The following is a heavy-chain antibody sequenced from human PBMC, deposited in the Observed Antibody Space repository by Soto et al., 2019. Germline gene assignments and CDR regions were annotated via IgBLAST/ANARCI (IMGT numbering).Heavy chain of an antibody. J-gene: IGHJ4*02. Sequence: ASMKVSCKASGYTFTGYYMHWVRQAPGQGLEWMGWINPNSGGTNYAQKFQGWVTMTRDTSISTAYMELSRLGSDDTAVYYCARDLRREGYCSSTSCYRELGYWGQGTLVTVSS. D-gene: IGHD2-2*02. CDR2: INPNSGGT. CDR3: ARDLRREGYCSSTSCYRELGY. V-gene: IGHV1-2*04. CDR1: GYTFTGYY.